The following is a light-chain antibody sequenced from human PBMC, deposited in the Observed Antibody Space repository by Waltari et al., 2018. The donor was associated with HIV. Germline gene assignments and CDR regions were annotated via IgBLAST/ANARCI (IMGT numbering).Light chain of an antibody. Sequence: QSPLTQPASVSGSPGHPVTITGNGTGSDLGSTMTVSWYQRHPGKGPRLIIYNVNSRPSGISSRFSGSKSGNAASLTISGLQTEDEAEYICCSYAGTITYLVFGGGTKLTVL. CDR3: CSYAGTITYLV. CDR1: GSDLGSTMT. V-gene: IGLV2-23*02. J-gene: IGLJ2*01. CDR2: NVN.